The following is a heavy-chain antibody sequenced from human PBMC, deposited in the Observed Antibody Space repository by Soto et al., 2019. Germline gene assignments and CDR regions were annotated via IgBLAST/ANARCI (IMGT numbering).Heavy chain of an antibody. J-gene: IGHJ6*02. D-gene: IGHD4-17*01. CDR2: IYYSGST. V-gene: IGHV4-39*01. Sequence: PSETLSLTCTVSGGSISSSSYYWGWIRQPPGKGLEWIGSIYYSGSTYYNPSLKSRVTISVDTSKNQFSLKLSSVTAADTAVYYCARLRRRDMDVWGQGTTVTVSS. CDR3: ARLRRRDMDV. CDR1: GGSISSSSYY.